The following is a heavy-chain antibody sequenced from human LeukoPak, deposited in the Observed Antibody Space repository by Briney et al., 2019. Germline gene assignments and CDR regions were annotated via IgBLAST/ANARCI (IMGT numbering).Heavy chain of an antibody. CDR3: VAEERDFDC. V-gene: IGHV3-74*01. CDR2: IHGDGTII. CDR1: GFTFSSYW. D-gene: IGHD1-26*01. Sequence: PGGSLRLSCAASGFTFSSYWTHWVRQAPGKGLVWVAGIHGDGTIIYYADSVKGRFTISRDNAKNTLYLQMNSLRAEDTAVYYCVAEERDFDCWGQGVLVTVSS. J-gene: IGHJ4*02.